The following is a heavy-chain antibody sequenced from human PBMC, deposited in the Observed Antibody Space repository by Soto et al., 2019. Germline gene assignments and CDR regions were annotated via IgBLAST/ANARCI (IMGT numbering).Heavy chain of an antibody. CDR1: GFTFSGSA. CDR2: IRSKANSYAT. Sequence: GGSLRLSCAASGFTFSGSAMHWVRQASGKGLEWVGRIRSKANSYATAYAASVKGRFTISRDDSKSTAYLQMNSLKTEDTAVYYCTSEIRVEMATTYYYGMDVWGQGTTVTVSS. CDR3: TSEIRVEMATTYYYGMDV. D-gene: IGHD5-12*01. V-gene: IGHV3-73*01. J-gene: IGHJ6*02.